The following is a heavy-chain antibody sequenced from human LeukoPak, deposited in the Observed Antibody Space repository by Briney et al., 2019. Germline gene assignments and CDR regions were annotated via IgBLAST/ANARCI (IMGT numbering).Heavy chain of an antibody. Sequence: GASVKVSCKASGCTFTDYYMHWVRQAPGQGLEWMGWINPNSGGATYTQKFQGRITMTRDTSISTAYMELSRLRSDDTAVYYCARDRTALVAVGATFNWFDPWGQGTLVTVSS. J-gene: IGHJ5*02. CDR2: INPNSGGA. V-gene: IGHV1-2*02. CDR3: ARDRTALVAVGATFNWFDP. CDR1: GCTFTDYY. D-gene: IGHD2-15*01.